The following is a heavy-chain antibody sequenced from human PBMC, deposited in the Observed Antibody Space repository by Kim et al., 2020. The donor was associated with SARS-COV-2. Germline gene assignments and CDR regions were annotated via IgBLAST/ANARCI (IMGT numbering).Heavy chain of an antibody. CDR2: IKQDGSEK. Sequence: GGSLRLSCAASGFTFSSYWMSWVRQAPGKGLEWVANIKQDGSEKYYVDSVKGRFTISRDNAKNSLYLQMNSLRAEDTAVYYCARASGSGSYFRPGYYYYGMDVWGQGTTVTVSS. D-gene: IGHD3-10*01. CDR1: GFTFSSYW. V-gene: IGHV3-7*03. CDR3: ARASGSGSYFRPGYYYYGMDV. J-gene: IGHJ6*02.